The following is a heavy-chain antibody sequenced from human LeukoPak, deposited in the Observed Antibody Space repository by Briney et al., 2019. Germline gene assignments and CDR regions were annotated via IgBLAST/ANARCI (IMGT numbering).Heavy chain of an antibody. CDR3: ARDDTVTTRVGFID. D-gene: IGHD4-17*01. CDR1: GFTFSSYW. V-gene: IGHV3-7*01. CDR2: IKQDGSEK. J-gene: IGHJ4*02. Sequence: PGGSLRLSCAASGFTFSSYWMSWVRQAPGKGLEWVANIKQDGSEKYYVDSVKGRFTISRDNAKNSLYLQMNSPRAEDTAVYYCARDDTVTTRVGFIDWGQGTLVTVSS.